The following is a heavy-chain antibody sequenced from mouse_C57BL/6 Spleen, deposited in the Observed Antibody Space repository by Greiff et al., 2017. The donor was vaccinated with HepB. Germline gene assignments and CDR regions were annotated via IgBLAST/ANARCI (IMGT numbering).Heavy chain of an antibody. CDR3: ARGEGLRRNYFDY. J-gene: IGHJ2*01. CDR1: GYTFTSYW. CDR2: IYPSDSET. Sequence: QVQLQQPGAELVRPGSSVKLSCKASGYTFTSYWMDWVKQRPGQGLEWIGNIYPSDSETHYNQKFKDKATLTVDKSSSTAYMQLSSLTSEDSAVYYCARGEGLRRNYFDYWGQGTTLTVSS. D-gene: IGHD2-4*01. V-gene: IGHV1-61*01.